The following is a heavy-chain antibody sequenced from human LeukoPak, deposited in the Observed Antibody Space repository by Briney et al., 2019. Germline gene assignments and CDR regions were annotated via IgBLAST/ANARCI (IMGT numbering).Heavy chain of an antibody. V-gene: IGHV1-69*05. D-gene: IGHD6-13*01. CDR1: GGTFSTYA. CDR2: IIPIFGTA. Sequence: SVKVSSKASGGTFSTYAISWVRQAPGQGLEWMGGIIPIFGTANYAQKFQGRVTITTDECTSTAYMEPSSLRSEHTAVNYCARALTELAAAGKDYYYYYYMDVWGKGTTVTVSS. CDR3: ARALTELAAAGKDYYYYYYMDV. J-gene: IGHJ6*03.